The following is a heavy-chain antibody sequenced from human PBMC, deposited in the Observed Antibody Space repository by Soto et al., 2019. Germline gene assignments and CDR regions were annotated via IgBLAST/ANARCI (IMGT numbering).Heavy chain of an antibody. D-gene: IGHD2-15*01. J-gene: IGHJ4*02. CDR3: ARGAATGWWYFDY. V-gene: IGHV1-8*01. Sequence: QVQLVQSGAEVKKPGASVKVSCKASGYTFTSYDINWVRQATGQGLEWMGWMNPNSGNTGYAHKFQGRVTMTRNTPISTAYLEVSSLRYEETAVYYCARGAATGWWYFDYWGQGTLVTVSS. CDR2: MNPNSGNT. CDR1: GYTFTSYD.